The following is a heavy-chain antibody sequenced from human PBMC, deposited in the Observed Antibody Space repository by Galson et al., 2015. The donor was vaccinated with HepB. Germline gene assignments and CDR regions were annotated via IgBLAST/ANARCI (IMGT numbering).Heavy chain of an antibody. CDR1: GGAFSSYA. V-gene: IGHV1-69*13. CDR2: IIPVFGRT. D-gene: IGHD3-10*01. J-gene: IGHJ6*02. CDR3: ARARFYGSGFYYPGMDV. Sequence: SVKVSCKASGGAFSSYAINWVRQAPGQGLEWVGGIIPVFGRTNHAEKMQGRVTITADESTSTAYMELTSLRSEDTVVYYCARARFYGSGFYYPGMDVWGQGTTVTVSS.